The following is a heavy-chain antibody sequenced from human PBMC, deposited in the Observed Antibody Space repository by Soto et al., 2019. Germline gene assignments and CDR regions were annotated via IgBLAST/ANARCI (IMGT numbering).Heavy chain of an antibody. V-gene: IGHV4-31*03. CDR1: VGSVRIDDFY. D-gene: IGHD3-3*01. J-gene: IGHJ5*02. CDR3: ARIRTILGVVNKSWFDP. Sequence: PSETLCISCIFSVGSVRIDDFYWSWIRRRPGRGLEWIGYISYSGSRYYNPSLKSRVSIAIDTSANQFSLWLSSVTAADTALYYCARIRTILGVVNKSWFDPWGQGTMVTVSS. CDR2: ISYSGSR.